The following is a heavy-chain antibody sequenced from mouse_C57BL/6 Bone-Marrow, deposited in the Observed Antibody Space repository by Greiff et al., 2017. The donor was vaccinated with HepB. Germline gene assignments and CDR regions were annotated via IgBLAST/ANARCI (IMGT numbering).Heavy chain of an antibody. Sequence: QVQLQQSGAELARPGASVKLSCKASGYTFTSYGISWVKQRTGQGLEWIGEIYPRSGNTYYNEKFKGKATLTADKSSSTAYMELRSLTSEDSAVYFCARSSRWIPLWAWFAYWGQGTLVTVSA. CDR1: GYTFTSYG. CDR3: ARSSRWIPLWAWFAY. CDR2: IYPRSGNT. V-gene: IGHV1-81*01. D-gene: IGHD6-1*01. J-gene: IGHJ3*01.